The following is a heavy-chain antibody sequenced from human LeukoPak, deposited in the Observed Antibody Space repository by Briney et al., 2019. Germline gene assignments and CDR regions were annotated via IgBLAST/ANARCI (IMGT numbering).Heavy chain of an antibody. J-gene: IGHJ4*02. CDR2: IIPILGIA. Sequence: SVKVSCKASGYTFTSNGISWVRQAPGQGLEWMGRIIPILGIANYAQKFQGRVTITADKSTSTAYMELSSLRSEDTAVYYCASSNSYGTEYWGQGTLVTVSS. CDR3: ASSNSYGTEY. V-gene: IGHV1-69*04. D-gene: IGHD5-18*01. CDR1: GYTFTSNG.